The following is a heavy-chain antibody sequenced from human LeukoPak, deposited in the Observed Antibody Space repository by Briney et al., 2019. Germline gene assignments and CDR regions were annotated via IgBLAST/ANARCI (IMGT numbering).Heavy chain of an antibody. CDR3: ARARTTVVTAGYYYYYYMDV. CDR2: INPSGGST. V-gene: IGHV1-46*01. Sequence: GASVKVSCKASGYTFTSYYMHWVRQAPGQGLEWVGIINPSGGSTSYAQKFQGRVTMTRDTSTSTVYMELSSLRSEDTAVYYCARARTTVVTAGYYYYYYMDVWGKGTTVTVSS. CDR1: GYTFTSYY. J-gene: IGHJ6*03. D-gene: IGHD4-23*01.